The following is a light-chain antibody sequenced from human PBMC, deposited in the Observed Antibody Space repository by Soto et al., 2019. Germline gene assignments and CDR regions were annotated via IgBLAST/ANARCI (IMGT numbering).Light chain of an antibody. CDR1: QSISSW. Sequence: DIQMTQSPSTLSASVGDRVTITCRASQSISSWLAWYQQKPGKAPKLLIYKASSLESGVPSRFSGSGSGTEFTLTISSLQPDDFATYLRQQYNSYSNTFGQGSNLEIK. J-gene: IGKJ2*01. V-gene: IGKV1-5*03. CDR2: KAS. CDR3: QQYNSYSNT.